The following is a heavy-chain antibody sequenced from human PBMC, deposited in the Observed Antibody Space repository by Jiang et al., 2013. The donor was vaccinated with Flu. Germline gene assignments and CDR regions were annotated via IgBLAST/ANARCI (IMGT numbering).Heavy chain of an antibody. D-gene: IGHD4/OR15-4a*01. Sequence: SQTLSLTCAISGDSVSTNSAAWNWVRQSPSRGLEWLGRTYYRSKWYIDYAESVKSRITINPDTSKNQFSLQLNSVTPEDTAVYYCARYYDATGGYLDYWGQEPWSPSPQ. CDR3: ARYYDATGGYLDY. J-gene: IGHJ4*01. V-gene: IGHV6-1*01. CDR2: TYYRSKWYI. CDR1: GDSVSTNSAA.